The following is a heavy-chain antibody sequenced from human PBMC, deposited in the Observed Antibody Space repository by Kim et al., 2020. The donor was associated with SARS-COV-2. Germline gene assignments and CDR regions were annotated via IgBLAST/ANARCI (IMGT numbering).Heavy chain of an antibody. J-gene: IGHJ4*02. Sequence: YNPPLTRRVTISVDTSKNQFSLKLSSVTAADTAVYYCAGGSSGWSHFDYWGQGTLVTVSS. CDR3: AGGSSGWSHFDY. D-gene: IGHD6-19*01. V-gene: IGHV4-59*09.